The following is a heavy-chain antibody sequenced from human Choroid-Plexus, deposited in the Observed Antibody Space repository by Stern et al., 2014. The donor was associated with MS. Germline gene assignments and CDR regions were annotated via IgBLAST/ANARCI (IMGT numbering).Heavy chain of an antibody. CDR3: AKDRQWSTYFFDY. D-gene: IGHD2-15*01. V-gene: IGHV3-30*18. CDR1: GFTFSNFG. J-gene: IGHJ4*02. Sequence: VQLVESGGGVAQPGRPLILSCAASGFTFSNFGMHWVRQAPGKGLEWVALIWYDGSEKNYADSVKGGFTIFRDNSKNTLYMHMNSLRAEDTAVYYCAKDRQWSTYFFDYWGQGSLVTVSS. CDR2: IWYDGSEK.